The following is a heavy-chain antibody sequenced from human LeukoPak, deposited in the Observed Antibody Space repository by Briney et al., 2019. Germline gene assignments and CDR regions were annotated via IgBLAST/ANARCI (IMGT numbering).Heavy chain of an antibody. D-gene: IGHD3-10*01. CDR1: GYSISNNHN. J-gene: IGHJ6*03. CDR3: ARLPFTYYYGSGSSRSRYYYMDV. CDR2: IYHSGST. Sequence: PSETLSLTCTVCGYSISNNHNWGWIRQPPGKGLEWIGNIYHSGSTYYNPSLKSRVTISVDTSKNQFSLKLSSVTAADTAVYYCARLPFTYYYGSGSSRSRYYYMDVWGKGTTVTISS. V-gene: IGHV4-38-2*02.